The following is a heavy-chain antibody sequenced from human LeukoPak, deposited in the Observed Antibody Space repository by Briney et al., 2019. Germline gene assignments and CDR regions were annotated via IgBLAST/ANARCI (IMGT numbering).Heavy chain of an antibody. D-gene: IGHD6-13*01. Sequence: GGSLRLSCAASGFTFSTYSMNWVRQAPGKGLEWVSSISSSSIYIYYADSVKGRFTISRDNAKNSVYLQMNSLRAEDTAVYYCTRAVAAADFSPGYWGQGTLVTVSS. V-gene: IGHV3-21*01. CDR1: GFTFSTYS. J-gene: IGHJ4*02. CDR3: TRAVAAADFSPGY. CDR2: ISSSSIYI.